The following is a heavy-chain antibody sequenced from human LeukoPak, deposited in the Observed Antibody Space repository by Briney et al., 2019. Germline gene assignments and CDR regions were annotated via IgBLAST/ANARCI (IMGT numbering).Heavy chain of an antibody. CDR1: GFTFSSYG. CDR3: AKDILSRGDYYYYYGMDV. V-gene: IGHV3-30*02. CDR2: IRYDGSNK. J-gene: IGHJ6*02. D-gene: IGHD2-21*01. Sequence: GGSLRLSCAASGFTFSSYGTHWVRQAPGKGLEWVAFIRYDGSNKYYADSVKGRFTISRDNSKNTLYQQMNSLRAEDTALYYCAKDILSRGDYYYYYGMDVWGQGTTVTVSS.